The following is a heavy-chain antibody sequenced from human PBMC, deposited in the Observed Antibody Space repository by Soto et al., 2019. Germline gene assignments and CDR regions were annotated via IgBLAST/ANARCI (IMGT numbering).Heavy chain of an antibody. D-gene: IGHD4-17*01. CDR2: ISWNSGSI. CDR3: AKDTSLWDYGEVGYFDY. J-gene: IGHJ4*02. Sequence: EVQLVESGGGLVQPGRSLRLSCAASGFTFDDYAMHWVRQAPGKGLEWVSGISWNSGSIGYADSVKGRFTISRDNAKNSLYLQMTSLRAEDTALYYCAKDTSLWDYGEVGYFDYLGQGTLVNVSS. V-gene: IGHV3-9*01. CDR1: GFTFDDYA.